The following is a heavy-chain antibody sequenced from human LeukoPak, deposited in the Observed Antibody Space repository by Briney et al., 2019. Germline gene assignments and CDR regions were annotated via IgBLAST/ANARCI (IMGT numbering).Heavy chain of an antibody. CDR2: IYTSGST. Sequence: PSETLSLTCTVSGGSISSYSWSWIRQPPGKGLEWIGYIYTSGSTNYNPSLKSRVTISVDTSKNQFSLKLSSVTAADTAVYYCARESGGSYYDYWGQGTLVTVSS. V-gene: IGHV4-4*09. CDR3: ARESGGSYYDY. CDR1: GGSISSYS. D-gene: IGHD1-26*01. J-gene: IGHJ4*02.